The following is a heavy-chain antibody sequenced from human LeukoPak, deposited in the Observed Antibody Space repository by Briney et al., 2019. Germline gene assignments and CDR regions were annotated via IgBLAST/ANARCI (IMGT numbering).Heavy chain of an antibody. J-gene: IGHJ4*02. Sequence: GGSLRLSCAASGFTFSSYSMNWVRQAPGKGLEWVSYISSSSTIYYADSVKGRFTISRDNAKNSLYLQMNSLRAEDTAVYYCARTRDYYDSSGYYQSDYFDYWGQGTLVTVSS. CDR2: ISSSSTI. D-gene: IGHD3-22*01. CDR1: GFTFSSYS. V-gene: IGHV3-48*01. CDR3: ARTRDYYDSSGYYQSDYFDY.